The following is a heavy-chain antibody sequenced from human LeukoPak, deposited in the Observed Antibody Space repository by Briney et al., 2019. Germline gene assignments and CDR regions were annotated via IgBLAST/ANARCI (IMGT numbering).Heavy chain of an antibody. CDR2: IYSGGST. CDR1: GFTFSSYW. D-gene: IGHD1-26*01. V-gene: IGHV3-66*01. Sequence: GGSLRLSCAASGFTFSSYWMSWVRQAPGKGLEWVSVIYSGGSTYYADSVKGRFTISRDNSKNTLYLQMNSLRAEDTAVYYCARAEHRGLPYYFDYWGQGTLVTVSS. J-gene: IGHJ4*02. CDR3: ARAEHRGLPYYFDY.